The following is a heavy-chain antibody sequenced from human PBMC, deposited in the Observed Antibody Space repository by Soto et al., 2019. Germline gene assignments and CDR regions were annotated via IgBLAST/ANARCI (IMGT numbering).Heavy chain of an antibody. J-gene: IGHJ6*02. CDR3: ALLVVPAAILGV. D-gene: IGHD2-2*02. CDR2: NNPNSGGT. Sequence: ASVKVSCKASGYTFTGYYMHWVRQAPGQGLEWMGWNNPNSGGTNYAQKFQGRVTMTRDTSISTAYMELSRLRSDDTAVYYCALLVVPAAILGVWGQGTTVTVSS. V-gene: IGHV1-2*02. CDR1: GYTFTGYY.